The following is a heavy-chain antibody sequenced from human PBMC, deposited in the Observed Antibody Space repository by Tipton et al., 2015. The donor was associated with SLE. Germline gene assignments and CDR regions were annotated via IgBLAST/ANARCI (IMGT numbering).Heavy chain of an antibody. CDR2: IYYSGST. CDR1: GGSISSGGYY. J-gene: IGHJ6*03. Sequence: TLSLTCTVSGGSISSGGYYWSWIRQHPGKGLEWIGYIYYSGSTYYNPSLKSRVTISVDTSKNQFSLKLSSVTAADTAVYYCARDGGTNYYYYMDVWGKGTTVTVSS. V-gene: IGHV4-31*03. D-gene: IGHD2-15*01. CDR3: ARDGGTNYYYYMDV.